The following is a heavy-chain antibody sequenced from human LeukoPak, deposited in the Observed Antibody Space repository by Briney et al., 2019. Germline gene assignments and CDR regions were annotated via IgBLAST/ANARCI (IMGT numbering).Heavy chain of an antibody. CDR2: ISSSGSTI. CDR3: AKDGQRGSSYYGSAYH. V-gene: IGHV3-48*03. D-gene: IGHD3-10*01. J-gene: IGHJ4*02. Sequence: QAGGSLRLSCAASGFTFSSYEMNWVRQAPGKGLEWVSYISSSGSTIYYADSVKGRFTISRDNAKSSLYLQMNTVRAEDTAVYYCAKDGQRGSSYYGSAYHWGQGTLVTVSS. CDR1: GFTFSSYE.